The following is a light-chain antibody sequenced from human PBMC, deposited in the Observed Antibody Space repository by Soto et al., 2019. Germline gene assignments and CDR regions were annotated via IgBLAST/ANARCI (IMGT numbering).Light chain of an antibody. CDR2: TDS. CDR1: SSNIGSNY. Sequence: QSVLTQPPSASGTPGQRVTISCSGSSSNIGSNYVYWYQQLPGTAPKLLMSTDSQRPSGVPDRFSGSKSGTSASLAISGLRSEDEAGYYCAAWDDSLSSYVFGIGTKVTVL. J-gene: IGLJ1*01. V-gene: IGLV1-47*01. CDR3: AAWDDSLSSYV.